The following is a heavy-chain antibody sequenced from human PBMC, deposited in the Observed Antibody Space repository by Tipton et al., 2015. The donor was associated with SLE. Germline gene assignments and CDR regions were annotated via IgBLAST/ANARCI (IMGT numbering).Heavy chain of an antibody. CDR3: ARPYYDFWSGYLVPRHAFDI. Sequence: TLSLTCAVYGGSFSGYYWSWIRQPPGKGLEWIGEINHSGSTNYNPSLKSRVTISIDTSKNQFSLKLRSVTAADTALYYCARPYYDFWSGYLVPRHAFDIWGQGTMVTVSS. CDR1: GGSFSGYY. D-gene: IGHD3-3*01. CDR2: INHSGST. J-gene: IGHJ3*02. V-gene: IGHV4-34*01.